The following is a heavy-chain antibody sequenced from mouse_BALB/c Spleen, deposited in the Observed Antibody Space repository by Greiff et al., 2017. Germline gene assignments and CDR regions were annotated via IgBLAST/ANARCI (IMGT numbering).Heavy chain of an antibody. CDR1: GFNIKDTY. J-gene: IGHJ3*01. V-gene: IGHV14-3*02. Sequence: EVQLQESGAELVKPGASVKLSCTASGFNIKDTYMHWVKQRPEQGLEWIGRIDPANGNTKYDPKFQGKATITADTSSNTAYLQRSSLTSEDTAVYYCARSPYGNYDTWFADWGQGTLGTVAA. CDR2: IDPANGNT. D-gene: IGHD2-1*01. CDR3: ARSPYGNYDTWFAD.